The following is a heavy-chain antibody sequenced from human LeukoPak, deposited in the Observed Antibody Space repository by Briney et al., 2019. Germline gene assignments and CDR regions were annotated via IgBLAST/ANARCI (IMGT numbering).Heavy chain of an antibody. CDR3: ARYSYGWSAY. CDR1: GYTFTSYY. J-gene: IGHJ4*02. CDR2: INPSGGST. D-gene: IGHD5-18*01. Sequence: ASVKVSCKASGYTFTSYYMHWVRQAPGQGLEWMGIINPSGGSTSYAQKLQGRVTMTTDTSTSTAYMELRSLRSDDTAVYYCARYSYGWSAYWGQGTLVTVSS. V-gene: IGHV1-46*01.